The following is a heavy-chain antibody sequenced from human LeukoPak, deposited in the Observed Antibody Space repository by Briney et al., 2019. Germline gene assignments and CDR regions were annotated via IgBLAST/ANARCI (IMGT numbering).Heavy chain of an antibody. CDR3: AKATSPAAPPMDYFDY. D-gene: IGHD2-2*01. J-gene: IGHJ4*02. Sequence: GGSLRLSCAASGFTFSDYYMSWVRQAPGKGLEWVSAISGSGGSTYYADSVKGRLTISRDNSKNTLYLQMNSLRAEDTAVYYCAKATSPAAPPMDYFDYWGQGTLVTVSS. V-gene: IGHV3-23*01. CDR2: ISGSGGST. CDR1: GFTFSDYY.